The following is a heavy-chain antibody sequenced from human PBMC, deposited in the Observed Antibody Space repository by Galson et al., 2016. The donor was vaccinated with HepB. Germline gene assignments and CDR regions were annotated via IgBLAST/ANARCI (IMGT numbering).Heavy chain of an antibody. CDR1: TVNFIRYW. Sequence: QSGAEVKKPGESLRISCQGSTVNFIRYWISWVRQMPGKGLEWMGRIDPSDSYTKYSPSFQGHVTFSLDKSISTAYLQWSSLKASDTAMYYCAIFYFDSDSYYNPNYWGQGTLVTVSS. D-gene: IGHD3-10*01. CDR2: IDPSDSYT. CDR3: AIFYFDSDSYYNPNY. V-gene: IGHV5-10-1*01. J-gene: IGHJ4*02.